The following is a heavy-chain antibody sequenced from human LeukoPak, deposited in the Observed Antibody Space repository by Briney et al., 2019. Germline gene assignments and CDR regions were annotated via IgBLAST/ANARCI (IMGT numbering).Heavy chain of an antibody. CDR2: ISSSGAYI. D-gene: IGHD5-24*01. CDR3: TRVGYIDEGIDY. CDR1: GFTFSTYS. V-gene: IGHV3-21*01. J-gene: IGHJ4*02. Sequence: GGSLRLSCAASGFTFSTYSMNWVRQAPGKGLECVSSISSSGAYIYYADSVKGRFTISRDNAKKSLHLQMNSLRAEDTAIYYCTRVGYIDEGIDYWGQGTLVTVSS.